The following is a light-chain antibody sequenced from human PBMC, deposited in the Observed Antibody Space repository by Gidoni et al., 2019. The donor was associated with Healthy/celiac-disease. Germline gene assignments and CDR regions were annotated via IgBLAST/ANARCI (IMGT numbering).Light chain of an antibody. CDR1: SGSIASNY. Sequence: FMLTHPHSVSESSGKTVTISCTGSSGSIASNYVQWYQQRPGSAPTTVIYGDNQRPSGVPDRFSGSIDSSSNSASLTISGLKTEDEADYYCQSYDSSNQVFGGGTKLTVL. J-gene: IGLJ3*02. CDR3: QSYDSSNQV. V-gene: IGLV6-57*02. CDR2: GDN.